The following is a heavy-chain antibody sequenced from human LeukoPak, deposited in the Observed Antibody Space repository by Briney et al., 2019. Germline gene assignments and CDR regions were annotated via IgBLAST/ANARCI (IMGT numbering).Heavy chain of an antibody. V-gene: IGHV1-46*01. J-gene: IGHJ4*02. D-gene: IGHD3-9*01. Sequence: GASVKVSCKASGYTFTSYYMHWVRQAPGQGLDWMAIINPSGGSTSYAQKFQGSVTMTRDTSTSTVYMYPSSLRSEDTAVYYCARETHFDSGPYDYWGQGTLVTVSS. CDR1: GYTFTSYY. CDR2: INPSGGST. CDR3: ARETHFDSGPYDY.